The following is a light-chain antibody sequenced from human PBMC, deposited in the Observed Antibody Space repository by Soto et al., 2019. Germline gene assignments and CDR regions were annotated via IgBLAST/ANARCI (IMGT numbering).Light chain of an antibody. CDR3: QNYNSGPRT. V-gene: IGKV1-27*01. CDR2: AAS. CDR1: QGISSW. Sequence: DIHMTQSPSSVSASVGDRVTITCRASQGISSWLAWYQQKPGKVPKLLIYAASTLQSGVPSRFSGSGSGTDFTLTISSLQPDDVSTYYCQNYNSGPRTFGQGTKVEIK. J-gene: IGKJ1*01.